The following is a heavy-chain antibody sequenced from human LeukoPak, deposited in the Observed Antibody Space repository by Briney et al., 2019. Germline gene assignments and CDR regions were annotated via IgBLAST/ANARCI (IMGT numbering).Heavy chain of an antibody. CDR2: ISAYNGNT. Sequence: RASVKVSCKASGYTFTSYGISWVRQAPGQGLEWMGWISAYNGNTNYAQKLQGRVTMTTDTSTSTAYMELRSLRSDDTAVYYCARDLRWWLGDWYFDLWGRGTLVTVSS. CDR1: GYTFTSYG. J-gene: IGHJ2*01. D-gene: IGHD6-19*01. V-gene: IGHV1-18*01. CDR3: ARDLRWWLGDWYFDL.